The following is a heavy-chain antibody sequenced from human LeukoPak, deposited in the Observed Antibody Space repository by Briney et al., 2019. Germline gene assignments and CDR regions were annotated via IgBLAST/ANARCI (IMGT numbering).Heavy chain of an antibody. V-gene: IGHV1-69*01. CDR2: IIPIFGTA. D-gene: IGHD2-15*01. Sequence: SVKVSCKASGGTFSSYAISWVRQAPGQGLEWMGGIIPIFGTANYAQKFQGRATITADESTSTAYMELSSLRSEDTAVYYCARDRGDIVGAGLYYYYMDVWGKGTTVTVSS. J-gene: IGHJ6*03. CDR3: ARDRGDIVGAGLYYYYMDV. CDR1: GGTFSSYA.